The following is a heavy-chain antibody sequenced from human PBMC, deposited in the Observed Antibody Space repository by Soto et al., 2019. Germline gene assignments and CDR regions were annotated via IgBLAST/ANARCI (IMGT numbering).Heavy chain of an antibody. CDR3: ARASSGGYSYGYYGMDV. Sequence: RASVKVSCKASGYTFTGYYMHWVRQAPGQGLEWMGWINPNSGGTNYAQKFQGRVTMTRDTSISTAYMELSRLRSDDTAVYYCARASSGGYSYGYYGMDVWGQGTTVTVSS. J-gene: IGHJ6*02. D-gene: IGHD5-18*01. V-gene: IGHV1-2*02. CDR1: GYTFTGYY. CDR2: INPNSGGT.